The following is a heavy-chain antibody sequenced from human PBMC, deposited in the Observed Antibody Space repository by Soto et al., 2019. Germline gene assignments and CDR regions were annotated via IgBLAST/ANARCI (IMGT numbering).Heavy chain of an antibody. CDR1: GFSSSTYA. Sequence: QVQLEESGGGVVQPGRSLRLSCAASGFSSSTYAMYWFRQPPGKGLEWVATISYEGSTAYYSDSVRGRFTISRDNSRHTVFLHLTSLRPDDTALFYCARDVAMPTGLGLGYWGQGTLVTVSS. CDR3: ARDVAMPTGLGLGY. J-gene: IGHJ4*02. V-gene: IGHV3-30*03. D-gene: IGHD4-4*01. CDR2: ISYEGSTA.